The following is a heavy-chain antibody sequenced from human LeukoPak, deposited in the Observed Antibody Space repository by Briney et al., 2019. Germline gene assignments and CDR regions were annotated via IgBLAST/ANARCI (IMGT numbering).Heavy chain of an antibody. CDR2: IYHSGST. CDR3: ARAHIVGAIGYYFDY. V-gene: IGHV4-38-2*02. Sequence: PSETLSLTCTVSGYSISSGYYWGWIRQPPGKGLERIGSIYHSGSTYYNPSLKSRVTISVDTSKNQFSLKLSSVTAADTAVYYCARAHIVGAIGYYFDYWGQGTLVTVSS. CDR1: GYSISSGYY. D-gene: IGHD1-26*01. J-gene: IGHJ4*02.